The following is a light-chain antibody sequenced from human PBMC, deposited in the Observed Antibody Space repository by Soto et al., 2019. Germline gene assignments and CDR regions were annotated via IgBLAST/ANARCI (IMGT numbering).Light chain of an antibody. Sequence: QSALTQPPSASGSPGQSVTISCTGTSSDVGGYNYVSWYQQHPGKAPNLLIYSNNQRPSGVPDRFSGSKSGTSASLAISGLQSEDEADYYCAAWDDSLNAVVFGGGTKLTVL. V-gene: IGLV2-8*01. CDR2: SNN. J-gene: IGLJ2*01. CDR1: SSDVGGYNY. CDR3: AAWDDSLNAVV.